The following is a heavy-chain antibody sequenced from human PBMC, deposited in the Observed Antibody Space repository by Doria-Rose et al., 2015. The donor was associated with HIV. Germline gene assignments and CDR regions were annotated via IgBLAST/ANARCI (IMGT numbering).Heavy chain of an antibody. D-gene: IGHD2-15*01. CDR3: ARSYSGLSCPDY. CDR2: IIQDGSEK. Sequence: VQLVQSGGNLVQPGGSLRLSCAASGFTFSSYWMSWVRQAPGQGLEWVANIIQDGSEKYYVDSVKGRFTISRDNAKNSLYLQMNSLRAEDTAVYYCARSYSGLSCPDYWGQGTLVTVSS. V-gene: IGHV3-7*05. J-gene: IGHJ4*02. CDR1: GFTFSSYW.